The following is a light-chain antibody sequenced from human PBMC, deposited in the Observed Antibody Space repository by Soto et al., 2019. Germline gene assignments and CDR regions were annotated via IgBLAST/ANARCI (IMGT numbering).Light chain of an antibody. CDR2: DAS. V-gene: IGKV3-11*01. Sequence: EIVLTQSPATLSLSPGERATLSCRASQSISSHLVRYQQKPGQAPRLLMYDASNRATGIPARFSGSGSGTAFTLTISSLEPEDFAVYYCQQRPNWPLTFGGGTKVEIK. J-gene: IGKJ4*01. CDR3: QQRPNWPLT. CDR1: QSISSH.